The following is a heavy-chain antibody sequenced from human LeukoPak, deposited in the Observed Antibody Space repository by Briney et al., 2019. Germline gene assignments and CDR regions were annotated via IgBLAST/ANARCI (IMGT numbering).Heavy chain of an antibody. D-gene: IGHD5-18*01. CDR1: GFTFSSYW. V-gene: IGHV3-7*01. J-gene: IGHJ3*02. CDR3: ASENKRGYSYGSPTDAFDI. CDR2: IKQDGSEK. Sequence: PGGSLRLSCAASGFTFSSYWMSWVRQAPGKGLEWVANIKQDGSEKYYVDSVKGRFTISRDNAKKSLFLDMNSLRAEDTAVYYCASENKRGYSYGSPTDAFDIWGQGTMVTVSS.